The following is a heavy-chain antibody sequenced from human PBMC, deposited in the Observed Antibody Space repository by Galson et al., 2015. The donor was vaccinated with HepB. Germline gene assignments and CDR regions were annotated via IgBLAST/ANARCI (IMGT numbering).Heavy chain of an antibody. CDR3: AREQDYYDSSRSDERPYNWFDP. V-gene: IGHV7-4-1*02. CDR2: INTNTGTP. D-gene: IGHD3-22*01. Sequence: SVKVSCKASGYTFNTYPMNWVRQAPGQGLEWMGWINTNTGTPTYAQGFTGRFVFSLDTSVSTAYLQISRLEADDTAVYYCAREQDYYDSSRSDERPYNWFDPWGQGTLVTVSS. J-gene: IGHJ5*02. CDR1: GYTFNTYP.